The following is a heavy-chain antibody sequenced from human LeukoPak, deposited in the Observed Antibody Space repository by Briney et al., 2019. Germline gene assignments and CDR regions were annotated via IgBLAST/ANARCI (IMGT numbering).Heavy chain of an antibody. CDR3: AREAVAGRFDP. D-gene: IGHD6-19*01. V-gene: IGHV4-59*01. CDR1: GGSISSYY. J-gene: IGHJ5*02. CDR2: TYYSGST. Sequence: SETLSLTCTVSGGSISSYYWSWIRQPPGKGLEWIGYTYYSGSTNYNPSLKSRVTISVDTSKNQFSLKLSSVTAADTAVYYCAREAVAGRFDPWGQGTQVTVSS.